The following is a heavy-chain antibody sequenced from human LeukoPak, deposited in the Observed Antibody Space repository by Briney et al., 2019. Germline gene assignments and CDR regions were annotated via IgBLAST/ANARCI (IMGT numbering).Heavy chain of an antibody. CDR1: GFTFDDYA. J-gene: IGHJ4*02. CDR2: ISWNSGGI. CDR3: AKDTTRYSSGWD. Sequence: GRSLRLSCAASGFTFDDYAMHWVRQAPGKGLEWVSGISWNSGGIGYADSVKGRFTISRDNAKNSLYLQMNSLRAEDTALYYCAKDTTRYSSGWDWGQGTLVTVSS. V-gene: IGHV3-9*01. D-gene: IGHD6-19*01.